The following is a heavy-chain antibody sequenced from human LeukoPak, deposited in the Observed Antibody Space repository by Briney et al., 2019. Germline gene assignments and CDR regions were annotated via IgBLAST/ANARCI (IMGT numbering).Heavy chain of an antibody. J-gene: IGHJ4*02. CDR1: GYTFTGYY. CDR3: ATNPNHGSGSHFDY. CDR2: INPNSGGT. Sequence: ASVKVSCKASGYTFTGYYMRWVRQAPGQGLEWMGWINPNSGGTNYAQKFQGRVTMTRDTSISTAYMELSRLRSDDTAVYYCATNPNHGSGSHFDYWGQGTLVTVSS. V-gene: IGHV1-2*02. D-gene: IGHD3-10*01.